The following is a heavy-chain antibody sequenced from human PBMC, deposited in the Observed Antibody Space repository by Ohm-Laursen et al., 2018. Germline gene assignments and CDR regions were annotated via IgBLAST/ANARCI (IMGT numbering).Heavy chain of an antibody. CDR1: GFTFNDYA. V-gene: IGHV3-9*01. J-gene: IGHJ2*01. Sequence: SLRLSCSASGFTFNDYAMHWVRHAPGKGLEWVSGVSWNSGSIGYADSVKGRFTISRDNAKKSLYLQMNYLRTEDTAFYYCTKDTRLGESSLYGWYFDVWGRGTLVTVSS. CDR3: TKDTRLGESSLYGWYFDV. D-gene: IGHD3-16*02. CDR2: VSWNSGSI.